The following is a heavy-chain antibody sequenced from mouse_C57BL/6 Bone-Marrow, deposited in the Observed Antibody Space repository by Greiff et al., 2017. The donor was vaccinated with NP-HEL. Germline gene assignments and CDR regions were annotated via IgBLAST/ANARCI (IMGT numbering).Heavy chain of an antibody. Sequence: VHLVESGAELVKPGASVKISCKASGYAFSSYWMNWVKQRPGKGLEWIGQFYPGDGDTNYNGKFKGKATLTADKSSSTGCMQLSSLTSEDSAVYFCARSALAMDYWGQGTSVTVSS. CDR1: GYAFSSYW. CDR3: ARSALAMDY. CDR2: FYPGDGDT. V-gene: IGHV1-80*01. D-gene: IGHD3-1*01. J-gene: IGHJ4*01.